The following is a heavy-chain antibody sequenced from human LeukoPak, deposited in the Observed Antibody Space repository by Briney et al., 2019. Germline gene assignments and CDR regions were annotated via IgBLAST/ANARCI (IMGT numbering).Heavy chain of an antibody. J-gene: IGHJ4*02. D-gene: IGHD2/OR15-2a*01. Sequence: GRSLRLSCATPGFTFSAYGMHWVRQAPGKGLEWVAVVSFDGNNKYYADSVKGRFTISRDNSKTTLYLQMNSLRTEDTAVYYCAKEAAAAQNRGSFFDYWGQGTLVTVSS. V-gene: IGHV3-30*18. CDR3: AKEAAAAQNRGSFFDY. CDR2: VSFDGNNK. CDR1: GFTFSAYG.